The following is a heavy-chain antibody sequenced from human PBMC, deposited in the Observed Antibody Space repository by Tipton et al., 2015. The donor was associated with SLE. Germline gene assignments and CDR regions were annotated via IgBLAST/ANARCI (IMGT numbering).Heavy chain of an antibody. V-gene: IGHV4-39*07. J-gene: IGHJ3*02. CDR1: GGSISSNNYY. CDR3: ARERSNDALDI. Sequence: TLSLTCTVSGGSISSNNYYWGWIRQPPGQGLEWIATIYHSGNTYYSPSLKSRVTLSVDTSQNQSSLKLTSMGAADTAVYYCARERSNDALDIWGQGTMVTVSS. CDR2: IYHSGNT. D-gene: IGHD1-26*01.